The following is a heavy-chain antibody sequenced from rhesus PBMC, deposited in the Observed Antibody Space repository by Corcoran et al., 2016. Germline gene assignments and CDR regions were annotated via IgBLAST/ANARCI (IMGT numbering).Heavy chain of an antibody. Sequence: QVQLQESGTAVVKPSDPRSLTCAVSGGSLSSSNWWSWFAPSPGTGLEWIGGNYGSGRSTEYNPSLKSRVTISINTSKNQFSLKLSSVTAADTAVYYCARRLYSYSSGYWGQGVLVTVSS. CDR1: GGSLSSSNW. CDR3: ARRLYSYSSGY. D-gene: IGHD5-12*01. V-gene: IGHV4-93*02. J-gene: IGHJ4*01. CDR2: NYGSGRST.